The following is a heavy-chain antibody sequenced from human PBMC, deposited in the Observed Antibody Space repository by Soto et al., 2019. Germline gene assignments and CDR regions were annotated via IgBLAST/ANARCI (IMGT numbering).Heavy chain of an antibody. CDR1: GGSIGNLY. Sequence: PSETLSLTCTVSGGSIGNLYLSWIRQPPGKGLEWIGYIYNSGARNYHPSLKCRVIMSVDTSRTRFTLEVTSVTAADSAVYYCATHSLDSGYGSSWGPGTLVTVSS. CDR2: IYNSGAR. V-gene: IGHV4-59*08. D-gene: IGHD5-12*01. J-gene: IGHJ5*02. CDR3: ATHSLDSGYGSS.